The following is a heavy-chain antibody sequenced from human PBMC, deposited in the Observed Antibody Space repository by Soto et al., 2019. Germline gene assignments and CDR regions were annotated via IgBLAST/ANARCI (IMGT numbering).Heavy chain of an antibody. D-gene: IGHD5-18*01. Sequence: SETLSLTCTVSGGSISSSSYYWGWIRQPPGKGLEGIGSIYYSGSTYYNPSLKSRVTISVDTSKNQFSLKLSSVTAADTAVYYCARHEGYSYGRIDYWGQGTLVTVSS. CDR3: ARHEGYSYGRIDY. J-gene: IGHJ4*02. CDR2: IYYSGST. CDR1: GGSISSSSYY. V-gene: IGHV4-39*01.